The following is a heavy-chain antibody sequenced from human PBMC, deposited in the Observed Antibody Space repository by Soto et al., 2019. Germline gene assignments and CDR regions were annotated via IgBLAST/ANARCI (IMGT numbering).Heavy chain of an antibody. CDR2: INPNSGGT. V-gene: IGHV1-2*02. J-gene: IGHJ6*02. CDR1: GYTFTGYY. Sequence: ASVKVSCKXSGYTFTGYYMHWVRQAPGQGLEWMGWINPNSGGTNYAQKFQGRVTMTRDTSISTAYMELSRLRSDDTAVYYCARGAYYDILSIAAYYYGMDVWGQGTTVTVSS. CDR3: ARGAYYDILSIAAYYYGMDV. D-gene: IGHD3-9*01.